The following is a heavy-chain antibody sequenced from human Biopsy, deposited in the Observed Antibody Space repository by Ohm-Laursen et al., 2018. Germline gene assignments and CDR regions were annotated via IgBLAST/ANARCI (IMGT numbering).Heavy chain of an antibody. Sequence: SLRLSCTASGFTFSSYGMQWVRQAPGKGLEWVAVIPHDGSVKHYADSVKGRFTISRDNAKNTLFLQMNSLIAEDTAVYCCAKEETADSSTSLDYWGQGTLVAVSS. CDR2: IPHDGSVK. CDR1: GFTFSSYG. CDR3: AKEETADSSTSLDY. V-gene: IGHV3-30*18. J-gene: IGHJ4*02. D-gene: IGHD6-13*01.